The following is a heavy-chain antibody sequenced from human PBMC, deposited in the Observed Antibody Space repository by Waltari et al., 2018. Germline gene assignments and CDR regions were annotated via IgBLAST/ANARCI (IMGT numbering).Heavy chain of an antibody. D-gene: IGHD3-10*01. Sequence: VQLVQSGAEVKKPGSSVKVSCKASGGTFSSYAISWVRQAPGKGLEWVSAISGSGGSTYYADSVKGRFTISRDNSKNTLYLQMNSLRAEDTAVYYCAKDPGGVRGGWGQGTLVTVSS. V-gene: IGHV3-23*04. J-gene: IGHJ4*02. CDR3: AKDPGGVRGG. CDR2: ISGSGGST. CDR1: GGTFSSYA.